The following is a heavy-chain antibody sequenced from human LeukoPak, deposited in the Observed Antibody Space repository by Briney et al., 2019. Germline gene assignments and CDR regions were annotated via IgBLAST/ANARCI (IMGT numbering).Heavy chain of an antibody. J-gene: IGHJ5*02. V-gene: IGHV3-33*01. D-gene: IGHD2-15*01. Sequence: PGGSLRLSCAASGFTSSSSGMHWVRQAPGKGLEWVAVILYNGSNKYYADSVKGRFTISRDNSKNTLYLQMNSLRVEDTAVYYCARAGGYCSGGSCYRGYSWFDPWGQGTLVTVSS. CDR2: ILYNGSNK. CDR1: GFTSSSSG. CDR3: ARAGGYCSGGSCYRGYSWFDP.